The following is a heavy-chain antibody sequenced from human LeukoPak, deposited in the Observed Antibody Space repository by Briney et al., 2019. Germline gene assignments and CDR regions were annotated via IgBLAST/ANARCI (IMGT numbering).Heavy chain of an antibody. CDR3: ARGYTGAIDY. CDR2: INHSGST. D-gene: IGHD1-26*01. CDR1: GGSFSGYY. V-gene: IGHV4-34*01. Sequence: PSETLSLTCAVYGGSFSGYYWCWIRQPPGKGLEWIGEINHSGSTNYNPSLKSRVTISVDTSKNQFSLKLSSVTAADTAVYYCARGYTGAIDYWGQGTLVTVSS. J-gene: IGHJ4*02.